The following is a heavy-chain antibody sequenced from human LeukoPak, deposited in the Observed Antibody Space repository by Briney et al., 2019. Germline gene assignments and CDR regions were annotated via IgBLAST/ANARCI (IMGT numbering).Heavy chain of an antibody. Sequence: SETLSLTCAVYGGSFSGYYWSWIRQTPGKGLEWIGEINHSGSTNYNPSLKSRVTISVDTSKNQFSLKLSSVTAADTAVYYCARGLRGFDYWGQGTLVTVSS. CDR1: GGSFSGYY. D-gene: IGHD3-10*01. CDR2: INHSGST. J-gene: IGHJ4*02. V-gene: IGHV4-34*01. CDR3: ARGLRGFDY.